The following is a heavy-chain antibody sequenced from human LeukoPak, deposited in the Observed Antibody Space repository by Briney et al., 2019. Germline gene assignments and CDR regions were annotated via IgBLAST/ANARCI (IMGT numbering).Heavy chain of an antibody. Sequence: GGSLRLSCAASGFTFSGSAMHWVRQASGKGLEWVCRIRSKANSYATAYAASVKGRFTISRDDSKNTAYLQMNSLKTEDTAVYYCTRHTESSAYWGQGTLVTVSS. CDR1: GFTFSGSA. V-gene: IGHV3-73*01. J-gene: IGHJ4*02. CDR3: TRHTESSAY. CDR2: IRSKANSYAT.